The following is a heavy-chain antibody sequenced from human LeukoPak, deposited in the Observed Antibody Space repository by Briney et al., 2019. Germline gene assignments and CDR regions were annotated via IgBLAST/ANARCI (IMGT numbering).Heavy chain of an antibody. J-gene: IGHJ4*02. Sequence: KPSETLSLTCTVSGGSISSSSYYWGWIRQPPGKGLEWIGSIYYSGSTYYNPSLKSRVTISVDTSKNQFSLKLSSVTAADTAVYYCARRLISHPHYFDYWGQGTLVTVSS. CDR2: IYYSGST. CDR3: ARRLISHPHYFDY. CDR1: GGSISSSSYY. V-gene: IGHV4-39*01. D-gene: IGHD3-16*01.